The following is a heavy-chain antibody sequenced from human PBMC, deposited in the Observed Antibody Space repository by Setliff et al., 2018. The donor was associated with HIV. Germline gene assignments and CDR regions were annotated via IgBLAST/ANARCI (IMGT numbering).Heavy chain of an antibody. Sequence: GGSLRLSCAASGFTFDDYGMSWVRQAPGKGLEWVSGINWNGGSTGYADSVKGRFTISRDNAKNSLYLQMDSLRAEDTALYYCAKGRYSSSWYYFDYWGQGNLVTVSS. CDR2: INWNGGST. V-gene: IGHV3-20*04. CDR1: GFTFDDYG. CDR3: AKGRYSSSWYYFDY. D-gene: IGHD6-13*01. J-gene: IGHJ4*02.